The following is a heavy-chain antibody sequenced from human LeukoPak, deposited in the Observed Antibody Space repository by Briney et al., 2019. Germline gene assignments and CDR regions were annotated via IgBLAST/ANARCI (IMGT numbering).Heavy chain of an antibody. CDR3: ARHGGYYYYYYYMDV. D-gene: IGHD3-16*01. CDR1: GGSMTNSTYY. J-gene: IGHJ6*03. V-gene: IGHV4-39*01. CDR2: IYYSGST. Sequence: SETLSLTCTVSGGSMTNSTYYWGWIRQPPGKGLEWIGSIYYSGSTYYNPSLKSRVTISVDTSKNQFSLKLSSVTAADTAVYYCARHGGYYYYYYYMDVWGKGTTVTISS.